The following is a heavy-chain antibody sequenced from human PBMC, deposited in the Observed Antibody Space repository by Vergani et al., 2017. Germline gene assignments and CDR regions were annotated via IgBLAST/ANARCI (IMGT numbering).Heavy chain of an antibody. D-gene: IGHD2-15*01. J-gene: IGHJ4*02. CDR3: ALRYCSGGSCYSAFDY. V-gene: IGHV3-72*01. CDR2: TSNKANSYTT. Sequence: EVQLVESGGGLVQPGGSLRLSCAASGFTFSDHYMDWVRQAPGKGLEWVGRTSNKANSYTTEYAASVKGRFTISRDDAKNSLYLQMISLKTEDTAVYYCALRYCSGGSCYSAFDYWGQGTLVTVSS. CDR1: GFTFSDHY.